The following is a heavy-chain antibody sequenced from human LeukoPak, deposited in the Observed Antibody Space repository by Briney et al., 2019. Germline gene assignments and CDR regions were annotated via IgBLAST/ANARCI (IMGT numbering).Heavy chain of an antibody. CDR2: IGPNSGGT. V-gene: IGHV1-2*02. D-gene: IGHD6-13*01. CDR1: GYTFTGYY. J-gene: IGHJ3*02. Sequence: ASVKVSCKASGYTFTGYYMHWVRQAPGQGLEWMGWIGPNSGGTNYAQNFQGRVTMTRDTSVSTAYVELSSLRSDDTAVYYCARDRRQQLPRSDAFDIWGQGTMVTVSS. CDR3: ARDRRQQLPRSDAFDI.